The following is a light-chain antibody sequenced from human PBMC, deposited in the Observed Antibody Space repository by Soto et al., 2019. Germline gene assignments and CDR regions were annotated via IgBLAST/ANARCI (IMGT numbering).Light chain of an antibody. Sequence: EIVMTHSPATLSVSPCDRTTLSCSASESVTSSLAWYQQKPGQPPRLLIYAASTRATDVPARFSGGGSETEFTLTISSLQSEDFAVYFCQQYNIWPLWTFGQGTKVDI. CDR3: QQYNIWPLWT. J-gene: IGKJ1*01. V-gene: IGKV3-15*01. CDR1: ESVTSS. CDR2: AAS.